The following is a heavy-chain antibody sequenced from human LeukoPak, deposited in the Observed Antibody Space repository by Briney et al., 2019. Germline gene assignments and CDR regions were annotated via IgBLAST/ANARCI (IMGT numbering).Heavy chain of an antibody. CDR1: GFTFSSYG. J-gene: IGHJ3*02. Sequence: PAGSLRLSCAASGFTFSSYGMHWVRQAPGKGLEWVAFIRYDGSNKYYADSVKGRFTISRDNSKNTLYLQMNSLRAEDTAVYYCAKDQVDAFDIWGQGTMVTVSS. V-gene: IGHV3-30*02. CDR3: AKDQVDAFDI. CDR2: IRYDGSNK.